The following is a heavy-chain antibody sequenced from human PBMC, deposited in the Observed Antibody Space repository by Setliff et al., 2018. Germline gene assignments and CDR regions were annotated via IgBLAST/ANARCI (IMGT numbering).Heavy chain of an antibody. Sequence: PGGSLRLSCAASVFTVSDAWMGWVRQTPGKGLDWVGRIKSKTDGGTTDYAAPVKGRFTISRDDSKNTLYLQMNSLKTEDTAVYYCSRDRAGAGDYWGQGTLVTVSS. CDR1: VFTVSDAW. CDR3: SRDRAGAGDY. J-gene: IGHJ4*02. CDR2: IKSKTDGGTT. D-gene: IGHD6-19*01. V-gene: IGHV3-15*01.